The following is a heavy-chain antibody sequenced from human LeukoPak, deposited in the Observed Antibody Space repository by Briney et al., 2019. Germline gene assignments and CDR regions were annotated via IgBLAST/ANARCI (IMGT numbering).Heavy chain of an antibody. CDR3: ARERTLYVSGSGYGMDV. J-gene: IGHJ6*02. CDR2: IWYDGSNK. D-gene: IGHD3-10*01. CDR1: GFAFSSYG. Sequence: GGSLRLSCAASGFAFSSYGMHWVRQAPGKGLEWVALIWYDGSNKYYADSVKGRFTISRDSSKNTLYLEMSSLRAEDTAVYFCARERTLYVSGSGYGMDVWGQGTTVTVSS. V-gene: IGHV3-33*01.